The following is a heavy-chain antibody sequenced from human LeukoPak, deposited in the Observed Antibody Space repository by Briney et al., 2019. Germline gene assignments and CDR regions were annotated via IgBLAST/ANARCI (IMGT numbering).Heavy chain of an antibody. Sequence: ASVKVSCKASGYTFTSYDINGVRQATGQGLEWMGWMNPNSGNTGYAQKFQGRVTMTMNSSISTAYMELSSLRSEDTAVYYCARASSSGGWYYFDYWGQGTLVTVYS. CDR1: GYTFTSYD. J-gene: IGHJ4*02. V-gene: IGHV1-8*01. D-gene: IGHD2-15*01. CDR2: MNPNSGNT. CDR3: ARASSSGGWYYFDY.